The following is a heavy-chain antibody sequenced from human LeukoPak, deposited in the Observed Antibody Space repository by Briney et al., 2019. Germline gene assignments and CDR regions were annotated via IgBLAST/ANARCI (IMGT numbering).Heavy chain of an antibody. J-gene: IGHJ3*02. CDR1: GFTFSGSW. Sequence: GGSLRLSCAASGFTFSGSWMSWVRQAPGKGLEWVANINVDGSARRYINSVKGRFTISRDNAENSLYLQMISLRAEDAAVYFCAKYGGDSGMAFDIWGQGTMVTVSS. V-gene: IGHV3-7*01. D-gene: IGHD4-23*01. CDR3: AKYGGDSGMAFDI. CDR2: INVDGSAR.